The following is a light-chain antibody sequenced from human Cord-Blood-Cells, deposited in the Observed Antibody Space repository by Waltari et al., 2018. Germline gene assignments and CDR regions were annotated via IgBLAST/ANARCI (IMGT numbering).Light chain of an antibody. CDR2: WAS. J-gene: IGKJ5*01. CDR1: PSVLYSPNNKNY. Sequence: DIVMTPSPDSLAVSLGERATINCKSSPSVLYSPNNKNYLAWYQQKPGQPPKLLIYWASTRESGVPDRFSGSGSGTDFTLTISSLQAEDVAVYYCQQYYSTPPITFGQGTRLEIK. CDR3: QQYYSTPPIT. V-gene: IGKV4-1*01.